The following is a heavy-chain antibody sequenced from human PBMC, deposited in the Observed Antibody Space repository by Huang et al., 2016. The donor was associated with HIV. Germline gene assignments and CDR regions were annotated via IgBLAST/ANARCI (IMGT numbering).Heavy chain of an antibody. CDR3: AKPSGDYEFFDF. CDR2: ISKDGSRK. V-gene: IGHV3-30*18. J-gene: IGHJ4*02. Sequence: QVHLEESGGGVVQPGRPLRLSCTASGFMFSTFGIDWVRQAPGKGLEGVVGISKDGSRKYYVDSVKGRFTISRDNAKNIVYLQMNSLRPEDTAVYYCAKPSGDYEFFDFWGQGTVVTVSS. CDR1: GFMFSTFG. D-gene: IGHD4-17*01.